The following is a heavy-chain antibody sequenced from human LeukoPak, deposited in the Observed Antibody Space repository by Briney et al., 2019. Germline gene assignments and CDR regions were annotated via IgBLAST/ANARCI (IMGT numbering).Heavy chain of an antibody. Sequence: GGSLRLSCAASGFTFSSYSMNWVGQARGKGREWVSFISSSSSTIYYADSVKGRFTISIDNAKNSLYLQMNSLRAEDAAVYYCARDPTKVRALAVHAFDIWGQGTMLTVSS. V-gene: IGHV3-48*04. CDR1: GFTFSSYS. D-gene: IGHD3-10*01. CDR3: ARDPTKVRALAVHAFDI. J-gene: IGHJ3*02. CDR2: ISSSSSTI.